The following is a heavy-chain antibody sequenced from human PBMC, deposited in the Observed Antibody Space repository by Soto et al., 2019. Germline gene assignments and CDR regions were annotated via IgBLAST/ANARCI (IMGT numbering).Heavy chain of an antibody. D-gene: IGHD3-10*01. CDR3: ARGLYYNYYGLDV. CDR1: GYTFTGYY. Sequence: ASVKVSCKASGYTFTGYYMHWVRQAPGQGLKWMGWINPNSGGTNYAQKFQGRVTMTRDTSISTAYMEMSRLRSDDTAVYYCARGLYYNYYGLDVWDQGTTVTVSS. CDR2: INPNSGGT. J-gene: IGHJ6*02. V-gene: IGHV1-2*02.